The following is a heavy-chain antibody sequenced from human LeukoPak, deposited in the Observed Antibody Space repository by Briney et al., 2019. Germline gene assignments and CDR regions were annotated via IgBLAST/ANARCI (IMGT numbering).Heavy chain of an antibody. D-gene: IGHD3-9*01. CDR1: GDSVSSNSAA. Sequence: SQTLSLTCAISGDSVSSNSAAWNWIRQSPSRGLEWLGRTYYRSKWYNDYAVSVKSRITINPDTSKNQFSLQLNSVPPEDTAVYYCAREGYDILTGYTLTFDYWGQGTLVTVSS. V-gene: IGHV6-1*01. CDR2: TYYRSKWYN. CDR3: AREGYDILTGYTLTFDY. J-gene: IGHJ4*02.